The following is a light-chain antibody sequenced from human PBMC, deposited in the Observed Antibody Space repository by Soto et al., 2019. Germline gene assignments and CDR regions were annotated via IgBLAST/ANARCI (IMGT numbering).Light chain of an antibody. Sequence: QSVLTQPASVSGSPGESSTISCTGTSSDVGTYNLVAWYQQHPGKAPKLMIFEGSKRPSGVSNRFSGSKSGNTASLTISELQAEDEADYYCCSYARSSTYVFGTGTKVTVL. V-gene: IGLV2-23*01. CDR1: SSDVGTYNL. CDR2: EGS. CDR3: CSYARSSTYV. J-gene: IGLJ1*01.